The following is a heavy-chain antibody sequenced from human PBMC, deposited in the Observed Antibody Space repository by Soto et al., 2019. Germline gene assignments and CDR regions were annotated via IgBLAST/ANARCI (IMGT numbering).Heavy chain of an antibody. CDR3: ARVYCSGGSCYSIDY. J-gene: IGHJ4*02. Sequence: SVEVSCKASGYTFTSYGISWVRQAPGQGLEWMGRIIPILGIANYAQKFQGRVTMTRDTSTSTVYMELSSLRSEDTAVYYCARVYCSGGSCYSIDYWGQGTLVTVSS. V-gene: IGHV1-69*04. CDR1: GYTFTSYG. D-gene: IGHD2-15*01. CDR2: IIPILGIA.